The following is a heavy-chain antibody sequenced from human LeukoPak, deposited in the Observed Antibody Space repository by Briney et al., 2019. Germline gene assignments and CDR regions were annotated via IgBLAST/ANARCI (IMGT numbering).Heavy chain of an antibody. D-gene: IGHD4-23*01. V-gene: IGHV5-51*01. CDR2: IYPGDSDT. J-gene: IGHJ4*02. Sequence: GESLKISCKASGYSFTDYWIVWVRQMPGKGLEWIGAIYPGDSDTRYNPSLDGQATISAHKSVSTHYLQWSSMQASDTAMYYCARPSSLYGGTSEDYWGQGTLVTVSS. CDR1: GYSFTDYW. CDR3: ARPSSLYGGTSEDY.